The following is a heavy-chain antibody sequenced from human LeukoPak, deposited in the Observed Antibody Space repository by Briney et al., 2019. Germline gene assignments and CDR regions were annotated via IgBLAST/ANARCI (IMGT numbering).Heavy chain of an antibody. CDR3: ARDFGSSWYWFFLDY. V-gene: IGHV3-48*03. CDR2: ISSSGSTI. D-gene: IGHD6-13*01. CDR1: GFTFSSYE. Sequence: GGSLRLSCAASGFTFSSYEMNWVRQAPGKGLEWVSYISSSGSTIYYADSVKGRFTVSRDNAKNSLYLQMNSLRAEDTAVYYCARDFGSSWYWFFLDYWGQGTLVTVSS. J-gene: IGHJ4*02.